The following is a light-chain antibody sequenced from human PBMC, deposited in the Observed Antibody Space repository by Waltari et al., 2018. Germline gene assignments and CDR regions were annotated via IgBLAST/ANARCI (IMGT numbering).Light chain of an antibody. J-gene: IGLJ2*01. CDR3: GTWDNNLSALV. CDR2: ETE. CDR1: TSNIGNNY. V-gene: IGLV1-51*02. Sequence: QSVLTQPPSVSAAPGQKVTISCSGSTSNIGNNYVSWYQQLPGAAPKVFIYETEKRPSGIPDRFSGSKSGTSASLGITGLQTGDEAAYYCGTWDNNLSALVFSGGTRLTVL.